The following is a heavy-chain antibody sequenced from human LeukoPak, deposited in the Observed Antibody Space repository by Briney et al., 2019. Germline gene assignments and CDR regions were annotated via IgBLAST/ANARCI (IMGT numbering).Heavy chain of an antibody. Sequence: GGSLRLSCAASGFTFSSYGMHWVRQAPGKGLEWVAFIRYDGSNKYYADSVEGRFTISRDNSKNTLYLQMNSLRAEDTAVYYCAKLPMVRGVTQNAFDIWGQGTMVTVSS. CDR3: AKLPMVRGVTQNAFDI. J-gene: IGHJ3*02. D-gene: IGHD3-10*01. V-gene: IGHV3-30*02. CDR2: IRYDGSNK. CDR1: GFTFSSYG.